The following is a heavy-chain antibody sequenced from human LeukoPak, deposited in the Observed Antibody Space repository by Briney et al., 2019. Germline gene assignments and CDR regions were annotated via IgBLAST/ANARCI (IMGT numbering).Heavy chain of an antibody. J-gene: IGHJ6*04. CDR2: IYYSGST. CDR3: ASAWSDIAGMDV. Sequence: SETLSLTCTVSGGSISSYYWSWIRQPPGKGLEWTGYIYYSGSTKCNPSLKSRVTISADTSKNQFSLKLSSVTAADTAVYYCASAWSDIAGMDVWGKGTTVTVSS. CDR1: GGSISSYY. V-gene: IGHV4-59*08. D-gene: IGHD2-15*01.